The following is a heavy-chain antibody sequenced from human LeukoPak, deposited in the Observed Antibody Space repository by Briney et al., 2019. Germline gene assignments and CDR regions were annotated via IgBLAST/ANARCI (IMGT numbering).Heavy chain of an antibody. Sequence: SETLSPTCAVYGGSFSGYYWSWIRQPPGKGLEWIGEINHSGSTNYNPSLKSRVTISVDTSKNQCSLKLSSLTAADTAVYYCAREKYYDYVWGSYTARGKTPSASIDYWGQGTLVPVSS. CDR3: AREKYYDYVWGSYTARGKTPSASIDY. CDR1: GGSFSGYY. CDR2: INHSGST. V-gene: IGHV4-34*01. D-gene: IGHD3-16*01. J-gene: IGHJ4*02.